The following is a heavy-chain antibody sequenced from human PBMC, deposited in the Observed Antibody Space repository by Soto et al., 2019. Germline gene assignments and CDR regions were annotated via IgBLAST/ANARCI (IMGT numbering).Heavy chain of an antibody. CDR3: ARVPVPWGWFDP. CDR2: ISGSGGTI. D-gene: IGHD3-16*01. Sequence: QVQLVESGGGLVKPGGSLRLSCAASGIAFSDYMRWVRQAAGKVLEWLSYISGSGGTIYSADSVKGRFTISTDNATNTLYLQMNNVRNEDTAVYYCARVPVPWGWFDPWGQGTLFTVSS. J-gene: IGHJ5*02. CDR1: GIAFSDY. V-gene: IGHV3-11*01.